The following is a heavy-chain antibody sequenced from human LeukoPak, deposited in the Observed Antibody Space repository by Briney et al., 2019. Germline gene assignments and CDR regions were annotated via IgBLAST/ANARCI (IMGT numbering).Heavy chain of an antibody. D-gene: IGHD3-10*01. CDR2: IYYSGST. CDR1: GGSFSGYY. V-gene: IGHV4-59*01. Sequence: SETLSLTCAVYGGSFSGYYWSWIRQPPGKGLEWIGYIYYSGSTNYNPSLKSRVTISVDTSKNQFSLKLSSVTAADTAVYYCARGGFRHYYYYGMDVWGQGTTVTVSS. CDR3: ARGGFRHYYYYGMDV. J-gene: IGHJ6*02.